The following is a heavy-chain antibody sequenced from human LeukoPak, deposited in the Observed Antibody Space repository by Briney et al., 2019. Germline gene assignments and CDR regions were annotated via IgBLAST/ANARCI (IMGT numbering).Heavy chain of an antibody. J-gene: IGHJ4*02. D-gene: IGHD7-27*01. V-gene: IGHV3-23*01. Sequence: GGSLRLSCAASGFTFSSYAMSWVRQAPHKGLEWVSGISGSGSTTSYADSVKGRFTISRDDSKNTLSLQMNSLRVQDTALYYCAQDIAWGAFEHWGQGTLVTVSS. CDR2: ISGSGSTT. CDR3: AQDIAWGAFEH. CDR1: GFTFSSYA.